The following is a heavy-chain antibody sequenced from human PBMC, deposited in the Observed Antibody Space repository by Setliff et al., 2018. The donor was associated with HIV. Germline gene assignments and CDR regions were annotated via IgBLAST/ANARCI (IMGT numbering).Heavy chain of an antibody. CDR3: ARFVLAWFDFSTGAVEVTDPYAFDF. D-gene: IGHD2-21*02. V-gene: IGHV4-39*01. Sequence: PSGTLSLTCAVSGASITTNSYYWGWIRQTPEKGLEWIGDFYYSGTTYYNPSLKSRATISVDTSQNQFSLRLSSVTAADTAVYHCARFVLAWFDFSTGAVEVTDPYAFDFWGQGILVTVSS. J-gene: IGHJ4*02. CDR1: GASITTNSYY. CDR2: FYYSGTT.